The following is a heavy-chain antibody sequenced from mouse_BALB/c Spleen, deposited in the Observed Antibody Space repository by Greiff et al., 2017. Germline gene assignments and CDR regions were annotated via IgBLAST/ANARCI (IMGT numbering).Heavy chain of an antibody. V-gene: IGHV1S22*01. CDR2: IYPGSGST. CDR1: GYTFTSYW. J-gene: IGHJ4*01. D-gene: IGHD1-1*02. CDR3: TRGGSNYAMDY. Sequence: LQQPGSELVRPGASVKLSCKASGYTFTSYWMHWVKQRPGQGLEWIGNIYPGSGSTNYDEKFKSKATLTVDTSSSTAYMQLSSLTSEDSAVYYCTRGGSNYAMDYWGQGTSVTVSS.